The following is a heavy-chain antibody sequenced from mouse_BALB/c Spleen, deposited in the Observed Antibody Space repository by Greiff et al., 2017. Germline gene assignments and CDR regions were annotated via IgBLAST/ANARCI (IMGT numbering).Heavy chain of an antibody. Sequence: VQLQQSGAELVRPGASVKMSCKASGYTFTSYWMHWVKQRAGQGLEWIGYINPSTGYTEYNQKFKDKATLTADKSSSTAYMQLSSLTSEDSAVYYCANFMDYWGQGTSVTVSS. V-gene: IGHV1-4*01. J-gene: IGHJ4*01. CDR3: ANFMDY. CDR2: INPSTGYT. CDR1: GYTFTSYW.